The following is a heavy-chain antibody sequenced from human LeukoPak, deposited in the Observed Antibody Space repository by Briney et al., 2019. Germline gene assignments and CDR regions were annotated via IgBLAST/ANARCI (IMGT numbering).Heavy chain of an antibody. CDR2: INWNGGST. CDR3: ARRADPDDAEYYFDY. D-gene: IGHD1-1*01. CDR1: GFTFDDYG. V-gene: IGHV3-20*01. J-gene: IGHJ4*02. Sequence: GGSLRLSCAASGFTFDDYGMSWVRQAPGKGLEWVSGINWNGGSTGYADSVKGRFTISRDNAKNSLYLQMNSLRAEDTALYHCARRADPDDAEYYFDYWGQGTLVTVSS.